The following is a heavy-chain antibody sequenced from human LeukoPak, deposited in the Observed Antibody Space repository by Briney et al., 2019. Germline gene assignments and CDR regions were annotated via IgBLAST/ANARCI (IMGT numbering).Heavy chain of an antibody. CDR3: ARVLGWGIDY. CDR1: GFTFSSYS. CDR2: ISSSSSYI. Sequence: GGSLGLSCAASGFTFSSYSMNWVRQAPGKGLEWVSSISSSSSYIYYADSVKGRFTISRDNAKNSLYLQMNSLRAEDTAVYYCARVLGWGIDYWGQGTLVTVSS. J-gene: IGHJ4*02. V-gene: IGHV3-21*01. D-gene: IGHD3-16*01.